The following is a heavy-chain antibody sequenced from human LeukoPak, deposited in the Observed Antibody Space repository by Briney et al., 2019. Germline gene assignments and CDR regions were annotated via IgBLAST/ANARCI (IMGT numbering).Heavy chain of an antibody. CDR1: GFTFSDTY. D-gene: IGHD1-14*01. J-gene: IGHJ4*02. Sequence: GGSLRLSCAVSGFTFSDTYMTWIRQAPGKGLESLSYISPSGTDISYADSVKGRFTISRDNAKNSLYLQMNSLRVEDTAVYYCTRDPRNLDYWGQGTLVPVSS. CDR3: TRDPRNLDY. CDR2: ISPSGTDI. V-gene: IGHV3-11*01.